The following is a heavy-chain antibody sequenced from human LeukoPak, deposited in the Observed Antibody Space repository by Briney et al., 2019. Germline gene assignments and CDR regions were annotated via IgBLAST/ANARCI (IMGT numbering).Heavy chain of an antibody. J-gene: IGHJ4*02. D-gene: IGHD3-10*01. Sequence: GRSLRLSCAASGFTFSSYAMHWVRQAPGKGLEWVAVISYDGSNKYYADSVKGRFTISRDNSKNTLYLQMNSLRAEDTAVYYCAKDQLLWFGELERVGYFDYWGQGTLVTVSS. CDR3: AKDQLLWFGELERVGYFDY. CDR2: ISYDGSNK. CDR1: GFTFSSYA. V-gene: IGHV3-30*04.